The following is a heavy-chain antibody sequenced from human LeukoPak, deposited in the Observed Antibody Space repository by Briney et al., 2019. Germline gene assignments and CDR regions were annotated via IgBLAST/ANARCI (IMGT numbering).Heavy chain of an antibody. CDR3: ARMAVAFDY. V-gene: IGHV3-74*01. J-gene: IGHJ4*02. Sequence: PGGSLRLSCAASGFSLSSSWMHWVRQGPGKGLVWVSRINTDGSSATYADSVKGRFTISRDNAKNTLYLQMNCLRAEDTAVYYCARMAVAFDYWGQGTLVTVSS. CDR1: GFSLSSSW. D-gene: IGHD6-19*01. CDR2: INTDGSSA.